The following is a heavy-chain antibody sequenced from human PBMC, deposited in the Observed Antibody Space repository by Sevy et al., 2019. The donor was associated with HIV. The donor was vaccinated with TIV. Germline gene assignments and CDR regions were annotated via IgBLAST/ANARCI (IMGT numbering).Heavy chain of an antibody. Sequence: SETLSLTCTVSGGSVSSGSYYWSWIRQPPGKGLEWIGYIYYSGSTNYNPSLKSRVTISVDTSKNQFSLKLSSVTAADTAVYYCARDQDLDYIGAFDIWAQGTMVTVSS. CDR1: GGSVSSGSYY. V-gene: IGHV4-61*01. J-gene: IGHJ3*02. CDR3: ARDQDLDYIGAFDI. D-gene: IGHD2-2*02. CDR2: IYYSGST.